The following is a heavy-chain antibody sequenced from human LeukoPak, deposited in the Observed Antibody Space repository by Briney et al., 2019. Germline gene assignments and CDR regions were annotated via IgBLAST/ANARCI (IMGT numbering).Heavy chain of an antibody. Sequence: PGGSLRLSCAASGFTFNSYWMSWVRQAPGKGLEWVANMKQDGSEKYYVDSVKGRFTISRDNAKNSLYLQMNSLRAEDTAVYYCARVVDFVPGGNYLHDAFDIWGQGTMVTVSS. CDR1: GFTFNSYW. CDR3: ARVVDFVPGGNYLHDAFDI. V-gene: IGHV3-7*01. CDR2: MKQDGSEK. D-gene: IGHD1-7*01. J-gene: IGHJ3*02.